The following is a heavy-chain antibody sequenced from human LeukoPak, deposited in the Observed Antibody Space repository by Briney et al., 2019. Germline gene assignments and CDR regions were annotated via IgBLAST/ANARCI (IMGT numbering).Heavy chain of an antibody. V-gene: IGHV1-69*04. D-gene: IGHD2-15*01. CDR2: IIPILGIA. Sequence: SVKVSCKSSGGTFSSYAISWVRQAPGQGLEWMGRIIPILGIANYAQKFQGRVTITADKSTSTAYMELSSLRSEDTAVYYCARDRYCSGGSCYSYYYGMDVWGQGTTVTVSS. CDR3: ARDRYCSGGSCYSYYYGMDV. CDR1: GGTFSSYA. J-gene: IGHJ6*02.